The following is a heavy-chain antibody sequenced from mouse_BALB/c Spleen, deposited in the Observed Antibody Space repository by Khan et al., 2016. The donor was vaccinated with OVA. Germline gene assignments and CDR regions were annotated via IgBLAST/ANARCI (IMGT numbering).Heavy chain of an antibody. CDR1: GFTFSSFG. V-gene: IGHV5-17*02. D-gene: IGHD2-4*01. CDR3: ARSMITTWYFDV. J-gene: IGHJ1*01. Sequence: EVELVESGGGLVQPGGSRKLSCATSGFTFSSFGMHWVRQAPEKGLEWVAYISSGSATIYYADIVKGRFTISRDNPKNTLLLQMSSLRSEDTAMYYCARSMITTWYFDVWGAGTTVTVSS. CDR2: ISSGSATI.